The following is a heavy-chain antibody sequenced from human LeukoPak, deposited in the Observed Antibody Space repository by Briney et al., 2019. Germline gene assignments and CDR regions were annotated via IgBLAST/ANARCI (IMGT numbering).Heavy chain of an antibody. CDR3: AREGYSSSWPNCYFDY. CDR2: ISYDGSNK. CDR1: GFTFSSYA. J-gene: IGHJ4*02. V-gene: IGHV3-30-3*01. Sequence: GGSLRLSCAASGFTFSSYAMHWVRQAPGKGLEWVAVISYDGSNKYYADSVKGRFTISRDNSKNTLYLQMNSLRAEDTAVYYCAREGYSSSWPNCYFDYWGQGTLVTVSS. D-gene: IGHD6-13*01.